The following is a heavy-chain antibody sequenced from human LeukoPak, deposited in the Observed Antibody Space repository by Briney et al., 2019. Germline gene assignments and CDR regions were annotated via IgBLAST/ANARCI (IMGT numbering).Heavy chain of an antibody. J-gene: IGHJ4*02. CDR3: ARHAPYSSGWTGFDY. CDR1: GGSISSSSYY. CDR2: IYYSGST. Sequence: PSETLSLTCTVSGGSISSSSYYWGWIRQPPGKGLEWIGSIYYSGSTYYNPSLKSRVTISVDTSKNQFSLKLSSVTAADTAVYYCARHAPYSSGWTGFDYWGQGTLVTVSS. D-gene: IGHD6-19*01. V-gene: IGHV4-39*01.